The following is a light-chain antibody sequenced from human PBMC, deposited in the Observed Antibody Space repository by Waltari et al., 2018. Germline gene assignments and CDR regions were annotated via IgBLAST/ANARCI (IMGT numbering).Light chain of an antibody. Sequence: SLLHRCGNAYWAVFQHLPAQSPRLLIYEVSERYSWVPIRFCGSVSGTDFTLKISRVEAVDVVVYYCMQGTHLPPWTFGQGTKVEV. CDR1: SLLHRCGNAY. V-gene: IGKV2-30*02. J-gene: IGKJ1*01. CDR3: MQGTHLPPWT. CDR2: EVS.